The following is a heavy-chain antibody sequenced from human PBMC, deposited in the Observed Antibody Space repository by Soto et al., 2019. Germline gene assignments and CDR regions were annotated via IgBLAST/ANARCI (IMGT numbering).Heavy chain of an antibody. Sequence: SETLSLTCTVSGGSISSDYYYWSWIRQPPGKGLEWIGHMYDRGSTFYNPSLESRVTMSVDTSKNQFSLRLSAVTAADTAVYYCARSLLTSSWYAGSWGQGTLVTVSS. CDR1: GGSISSDYYY. V-gene: IGHV4-30-4*01. CDR2: MYDRGST. CDR3: ARSLLTSSWYAGS. D-gene: IGHD6-13*01. J-gene: IGHJ5*02.